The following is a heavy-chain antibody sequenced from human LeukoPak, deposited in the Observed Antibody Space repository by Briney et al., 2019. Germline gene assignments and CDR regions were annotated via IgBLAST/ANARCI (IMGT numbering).Heavy chain of an antibody. V-gene: IGHV4-59*01. CDR2: IYYSGST. Sequence: SETLSLTCTVSGGPISSYYWSWIRQPPGKGLEWIGYIYYSGSTNYNPSLKSRVTISVDTSKNQFSLKLSSVTAADTAVYYCARERRYYDSSYGMDVWGQGTTVTVSS. D-gene: IGHD3-22*01. CDR1: GGPISSYY. J-gene: IGHJ6*02. CDR3: ARERRYYDSSYGMDV.